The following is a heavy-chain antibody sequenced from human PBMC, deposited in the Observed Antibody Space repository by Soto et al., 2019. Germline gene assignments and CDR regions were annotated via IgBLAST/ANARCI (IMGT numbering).Heavy chain of an antibody. J-gene: IGHJ4*02. CDR1: GGSISGSY. V-gene: IGHV4-59*01. CDR3: ARSVAVPGAHIDY. D-gene: IGHD6-19*01. CDR2: VYYTGST. Sequence: CSVSGGSISGSYWSWIRQSPGKGLEWLGYVYYTGSTNYSPSLRSRVSISVDTSKNEFSLRLSSVTAADTAVYFCARSVAVPGAHIDYWGQGTQVTVSS.